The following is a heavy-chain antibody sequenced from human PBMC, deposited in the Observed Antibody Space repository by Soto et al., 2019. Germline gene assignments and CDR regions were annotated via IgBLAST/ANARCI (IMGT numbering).Heavy chain of an antibody. D-gene: IGHD3-3*01. CDR3: AIRNHRLRVLAYYFDY. V-gene: IGHV4-34*01. Sequence: QVQLQQLGAGLLKPSETLSLTCSVYGGSFSGYYWSWIRQPPGTGLEWIGEINHSGSTNHNPSLKRRITISVDTYKNQFSLTLSSVTAADTAVYYCAIRNHRLRVLAYYFDYWGQGTLVTVSS. CDR1: GGSFSGYY. J-gene: IGHJ4*02. CDR2: INHSGST.